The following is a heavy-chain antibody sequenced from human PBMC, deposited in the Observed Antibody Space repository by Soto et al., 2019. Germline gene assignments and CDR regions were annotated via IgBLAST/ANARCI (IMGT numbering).Heavy chain of an antibody. V-gene: IGHV3-23*01. CDR3: AKDPERYFDWLLSNY. CDR1: GFTFSSYA. J-gene: IGHJ4*02. D-gene: IGHD3-9*01. CDR2: ISGSGGST. Sequence: GGSLRLSCAASGFTFSSYAMSWVRQAPGKGLEWVSAISGSGGSTYYADSVKGRFTISRDNSKNTLYLQMNSLRAEDTAVYYCAKDPERYFDWLLSNYWGQGTLVTVSS.